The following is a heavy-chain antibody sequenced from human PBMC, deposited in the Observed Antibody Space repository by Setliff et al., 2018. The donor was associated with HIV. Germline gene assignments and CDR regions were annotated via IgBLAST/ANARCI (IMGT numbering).Heavy chain of an antibody. D-gene: IGHD2-21*02. CDR2: IYTSGST. CDR3: ARLSGDYYYFDY. CDR1: GGSITSDNYY. J-gene: IGHJ4*02. Sequence: SETLSLTCTVSGGSITSDNYYWNWIRQPAGQGLEWIGRIYTSGSTKYNLSLQSRVTMSIDKSKNQLSLKLTSVTAANTAVYYCARLSGDYYYFDYWGQGTLVTVSS. V-gene: IGHV4-61*02.